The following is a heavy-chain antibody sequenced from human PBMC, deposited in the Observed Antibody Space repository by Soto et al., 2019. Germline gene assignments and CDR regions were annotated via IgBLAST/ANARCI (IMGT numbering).Heavy chain of an antibody. Sequence: QVQLVESGGGLVKPGGSLRLSCAASGFTLSDYYMSWIRQAPGKGLEWVSHISGSGNTIDYADSVKGRFTISRDNAKNSLYLQMNSLRDDDTAVFYCARGRYALDYWGQGTRVTVSS. CDR1: GFTLSDYY. J-gene: IGHJ4*02. CDR3: ARGRYALDY. V-gene: IGHV3-11*01. CDR2: ISGSGNTI. D-gene: IGHD3-16*01.